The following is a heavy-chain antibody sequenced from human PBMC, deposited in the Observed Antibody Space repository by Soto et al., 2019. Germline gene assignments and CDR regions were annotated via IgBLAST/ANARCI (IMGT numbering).Heavy chain of an antibody. V-gene: IGHV4-30-2*01. D-gene: IGHD4-17*01. CDR3: ARATVTRVDY. CDR1: GGSISSGGYS. J-gene: IGHJ4*02. Sequence: QLQLQESGSGLVKPSQTLSLTCAVSGGSISSGGYSWSWIRQPPGKGLEWIGYIYHSGSTYYNPSLTRXAXIXXARSKNQFSLKLSSVTAADTAVYYCARATVTRVDYWGQGTLVTVSS. CDR2: IYHSGST.